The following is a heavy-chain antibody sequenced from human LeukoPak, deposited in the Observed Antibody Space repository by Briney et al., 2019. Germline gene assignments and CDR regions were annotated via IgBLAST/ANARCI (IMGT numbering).Heavy chain of an antibody. Sequence: PGGSLRLSCVASGCTFSNTWMSWVRQAPGKGLEWVGRIRRETDGGATDYGAAVKGRFTISRHNSKNTLYLQMNSLRAEDTAVYYCARVRSAEQQPYLDPWGQGTLVTVSS. J-gene: IGHJ5*02. CDR1: GCTFSNTW. CDR3: ARVRSAEQQPYLDP. V-gene: IGHV3-15*01. D-gene: IGHD6-13*01. CDR2: IRRETDGGAT.